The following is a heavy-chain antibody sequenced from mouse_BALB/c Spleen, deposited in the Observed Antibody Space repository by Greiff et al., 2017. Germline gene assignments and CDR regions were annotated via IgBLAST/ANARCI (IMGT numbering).Heavy chain of an antibody. V-gene: IGHV1-18*01. J-gene: IGHJ2*01. CDR1: GYTFTDYN. CDR3: ARWGISVYGNYPFDY. CDR2: INPNNGGT. D-gene: IGHD2-1*01. Sequence: VQLQQSGPELVKPGASVKIPCKASGYTFTDYNMDWVKQSHGKSLEWIGDINPNNGGTIYNQKFKGKATLTVDKSSSTAYMELRSLTSEDTAVYYCARWGISVYGNYPFDYWGQGTTLTVSS.